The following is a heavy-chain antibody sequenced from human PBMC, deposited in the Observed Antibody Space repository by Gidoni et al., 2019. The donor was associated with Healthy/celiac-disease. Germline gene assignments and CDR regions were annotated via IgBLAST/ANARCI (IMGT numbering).Heavy chain of an antibody. Sequence: QVQLVESGGGVVQPGRSLRLSCAASGFTFSSYSMHWVRQAPGKGLEWVAVISYDGSNKYYADSVKGRFTISRDNSKNTLYLQMNSLRAEDTAVYYCAKDGPLGYSNSYSGMDVWGQGTTVTVSS. CDR1: GFTFSSYS. CDR2: ISYDGSNK. D-gene: IGHD4-4*01. V-gene: IGHV3-30*18. J-gene: IGHJ6*02. CDR3: AKDGPLGYSNSYSGMDV.